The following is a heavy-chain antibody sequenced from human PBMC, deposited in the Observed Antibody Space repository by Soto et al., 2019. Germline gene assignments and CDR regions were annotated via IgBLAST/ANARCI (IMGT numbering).Heavy chain of an antibody. CDR2: ISWNSGSI. CDR3: AKGNDWGLGGDFDY. CDR1: GFTFDDYA. D-gene: IGHD3-9*01. J-gene: IGHJ4*02. V-gene: IGHV3-9*01. Sequence: EVQLVESGGGLVQPGRSLRLSCAASGFTFDDYAMHWVRQAPGKGLEWVSGISWNSGSIGYADSAKGRFTISRDNAKNSLYLQMNSLRAEDTALYYCAKGNDWGLGGDFDYWGQGTLVTVSS.